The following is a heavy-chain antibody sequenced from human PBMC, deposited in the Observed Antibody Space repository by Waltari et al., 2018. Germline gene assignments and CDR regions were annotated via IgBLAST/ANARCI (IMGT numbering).Heavy chain of an antibody. CDR1: GGPISSGGYY. CDR3: ARTAAAAAHFDL. V-gene: IGHV4-31*03. D-gene: IGHD6-13*01. J-gene: IGHJ2*01. Sequence: QVQLQESGPGLVKPSQTLSLTCTVSGGPISSGGYYCSWIRQHPGKGLEWIGYIYYSGSTYYNPSLKSRVTVSVDTSKNQFSLKLSSVTAADTAVYYCARTAAAAAHFDLWGRGTLVTVSS. CDR2: IYYSGST.